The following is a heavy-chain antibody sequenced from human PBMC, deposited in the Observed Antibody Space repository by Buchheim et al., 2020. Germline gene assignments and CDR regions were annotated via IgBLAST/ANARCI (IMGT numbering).Heavy chain of an antibody. V-gene: IGHV1-69*12. CDR2: IIPIFGTA. CDR3: ARELLKNLIDAYYFDY. Sequence: QVQLVQSGAEVKKPGSSVKVSCKASGGTFSSYAISWMRQAPGQGLEWMGGIIPIFGTANYAQKFQGRVSITADESTSTPSLELSSLRSEDTAVYYCARELLKNLIDAYYFDYWGQGTL. D-gene: IGHD3-22*01. J-gene: IGHJ4*02. CDR1: GGTFSSYA.